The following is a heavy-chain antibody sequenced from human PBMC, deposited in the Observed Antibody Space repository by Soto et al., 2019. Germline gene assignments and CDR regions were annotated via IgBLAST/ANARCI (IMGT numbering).Heavy chain of an antibody. CDR1: GYTFTNYG. D-gene: IGHD2-15*01. Sequence: PVASVKVSCKASGYTFTNYGLNWVRQAPGQGLEWMGWINTNTGNPTYTQGFTGRFVFSLDTSVSTAYLQIYSLKTEDTAVYYCARDHHCGRGSCYFSFDPWGLGTLVTVSS. J-gene: IGHJ5*01. CDR2: INTNTGNP. V-gene: IGHV7-4-1*01. CDR3: ARDHHCGRGSCYFSFDP.